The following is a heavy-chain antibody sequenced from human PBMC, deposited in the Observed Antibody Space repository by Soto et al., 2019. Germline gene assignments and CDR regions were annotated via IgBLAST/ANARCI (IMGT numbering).Heavy chain of an antibody. D-gene: IGHD2-21*02. CDR1: GFTFSRYW. V-gene: IGHV3-74*01. Sequence: EVQLVESGGGLVQSGGSLRLSCAASGFTFSRYWMHWVRQAPGKGRVWVSRINADGGITIYADSVKGRSTISRDHAKNPMYLEMNSLRAEDTAVYYCARAMTARCEPPAYWGQGTLVTVSS. J-gene: IGHJ4*02. CDR3: ARAMTARCEPPAY. CDR2: INADGGIT.